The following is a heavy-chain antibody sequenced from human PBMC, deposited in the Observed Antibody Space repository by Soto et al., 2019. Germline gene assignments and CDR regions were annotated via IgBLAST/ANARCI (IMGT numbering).Heavy chain of an antibody. D-gene: IGHD5-18*01. J-gene: IGHJ4*02. Sequence: QVQLVQSGAEVKKPGASVKISCKTSGYTFTRYTIHWVRQAPGQRLEWMGWINTGRGNTKYSEKLQGRVTITADTSASTAYMELISLTSADPAIYYCSRDAYSSGSYSDYWGQGTLVTVSS. CDR1: GYTFTRYT. CDR3: SRDAYSSGSYSDY. V-gene: IGHV1-3*04. CDR2: INTGRGNT.